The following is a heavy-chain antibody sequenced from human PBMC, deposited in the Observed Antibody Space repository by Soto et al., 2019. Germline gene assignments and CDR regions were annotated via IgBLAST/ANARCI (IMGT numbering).Heavy chain of an antibody. CDR2: ISYDGSNK. J-gene: IGHJ4*02. CDR3: AKGVFITMVRGAIDY. V-gene: IGHV3-30*18. Sequence: QVQLVESGGGVVQPGRSLRLSCAASGFTFSSYGMHWVRQAPGKGLEWVAGISYDGSNKYYADSVKGRFTISRDNSKNTLYLQMNSLRAEDTALYYCAKGVFITMVRGAIDYWGQGTLVTVSS. D-gene: IGHD3-10*01. CDR1: GFTFSSYG.